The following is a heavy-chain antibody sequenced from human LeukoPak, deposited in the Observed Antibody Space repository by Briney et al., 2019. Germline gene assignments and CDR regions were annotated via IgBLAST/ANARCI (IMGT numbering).Heavy chain of an antibody. Sequence: ASVKVSCKASGYTFTGYYIHWVRQAPGQGLEWMGWINPNSGGTNYAQKFQGRVTMTRNTSISTDYMELSSLKSEDTAVYYCARGGVLLWLGELSRWGQGTLVTVSS. V-gene: IGHV1-2*02. CDR2: INPNSGGT. CDR1: GYTFTGYY. D-gene: IGHD3-10*01. CDR3: ARGGVLLWLGELSR. J-gene: IGHJ4*02.